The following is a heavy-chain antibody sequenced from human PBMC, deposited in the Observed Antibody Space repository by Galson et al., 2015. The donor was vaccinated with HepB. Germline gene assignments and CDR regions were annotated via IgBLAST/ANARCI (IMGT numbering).Heavy chain of an antibody. CDR2: ISSSSSTI. CDR1: GFTFSSYS. CDR3: ARKGPITMVRGVIIGDYYGMDV. J-gene: IGHJ6*02. Sequence: SLRLSCAASGFTFSSYSMNWVRQAPGKGLEWVSYISSSSSTIYYADSVKGRFTISRDNAKNSLYLQTNSLRAEDTAVYYCARKGPITMVRGVIIGDYYGMDVWGQGTTVTVSS. D-gene: IGHD3-10*01. V-gene: IGHV3-48*01.